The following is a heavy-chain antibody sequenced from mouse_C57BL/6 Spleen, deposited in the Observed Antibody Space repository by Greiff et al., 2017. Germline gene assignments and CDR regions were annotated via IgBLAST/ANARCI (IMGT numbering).Heavy chain of an antibody. V-gene: IGHV1-55*01. Sequence: QVQLKQPGAELVKPGASVKMSCKASGYTFTSYWITWVKQRPGQGLEWIGDIYPGSGSTNYNEKFKSKATLTVDTSSSTAYLQLSSLTSEDSAVYYCARSLYGNYEGNYAMDYWGQGTSGTVSS. CDR2: IYPGSGST. CDR3: ARSLYGNYEGNYAMDY. D-gene: IGHD2-1*01. CDR1: GYTFTSYW. J-gene: IGHJ4*01.